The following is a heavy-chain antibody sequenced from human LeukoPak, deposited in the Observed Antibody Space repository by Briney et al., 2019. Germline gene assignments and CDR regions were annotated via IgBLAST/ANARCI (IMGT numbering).Heavy chain of an antibody. CDR2: IKSETDGGTT. D-gene: IGHD5-24*01. CDR1: GFSFSNAW. CDR3: TTLRWPLDY. V-gene: IGHV3-15*01. Sequence: PGGSLRLSCAASGFSFSNAWMTWVRQAPGKGLEWVGRIKSETDGGTTDYAAPVKGRFTISRDDSKNTLYLQMNSLKTEDTAVYYCTTLRWPLDYWGQGTLVTVSS. J-gene: IGHJ4*02.